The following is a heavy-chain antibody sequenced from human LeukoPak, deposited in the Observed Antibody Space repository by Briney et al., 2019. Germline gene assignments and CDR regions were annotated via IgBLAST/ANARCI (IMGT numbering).Heavy chain of an antibody. CDR1: GGTFSSYA. CDR2: IIPIFGTA. CDR3: ARGELYSYGYHYYYMDV. D-gene: IGHD5-18*01. J-gene: IGHJ6*03. Sequence: SVKVSCKASGGTFSSYAISWVRQAPGQGLEWMGRIIPIFGTANYAQKFQGRATITADKSTSTAYMELSSLRSEDTAVYYCARGELYSYGYHYYYMDVWGKGTTVTVSS. V-gene: IGHV1-69*06.